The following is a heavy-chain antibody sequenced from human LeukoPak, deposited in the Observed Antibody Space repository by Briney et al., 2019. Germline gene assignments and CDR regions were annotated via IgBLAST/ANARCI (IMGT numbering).Heavy chain of an antibody. Sequence: ASVKVSCKASGYTFTSYDINWVRQATGQGLEWMGWMNPNSGNTGYARKFQGRVTITRNTSISTAYMELSSLRSEDTAVYYCARSSIIAAAGPYYFDYWGQGTLVTVSS. V-gene: IGHV1-8*03. CDR2: MNPNSGNT. D-gene: IGHD6-13*01. J-gene: IGHJ4*02. CDR3: ARSSIIAAAGPYYFDY. CDR1: GYTFTSYD.